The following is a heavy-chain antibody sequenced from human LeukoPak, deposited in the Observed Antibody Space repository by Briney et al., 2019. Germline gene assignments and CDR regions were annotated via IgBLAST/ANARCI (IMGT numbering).Heavy chain of an antibody. D-gene: IGHD5-12*01. CDR1: GFTFSSYW. Sequence: GGSLRLSCAASGFTFSSYWMHWVRQAPGKGLVWVSRINSDGSSTSYADSVKGRFTVSRDNAKNSLYLQMNSLRAEDTAVYYCARDRGRYSGSRSEDYWGQGTPVTVSS. V-gene: IGHV3-74*01. CDR3: ARDRGRYSGSRSEDY. CDR2: INSDGSST. J-gene: IGHJ4*02.